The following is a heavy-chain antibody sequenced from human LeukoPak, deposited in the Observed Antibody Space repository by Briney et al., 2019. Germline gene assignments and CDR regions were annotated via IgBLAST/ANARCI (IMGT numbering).Heavy chain of an antibody. CDR1: GGSISSSSYY. J-gene: IGHJ3*02. D-gene: IGHD1-26*01. V-gene: IGHV4-39*07. CDR2: IYYSGST. CDR3: TRGSGSYYSGAFNI. Sequence: SETLSLTCTVSGGSISSSSYYWGWIRQPPGKGLEWIGSIYYSGSTYYNPSLKSRVTISVDTSKNQFSLKLSSVTAADTAVYFCTRGSGSYYSGAFNIWGQGTMVTVSS.